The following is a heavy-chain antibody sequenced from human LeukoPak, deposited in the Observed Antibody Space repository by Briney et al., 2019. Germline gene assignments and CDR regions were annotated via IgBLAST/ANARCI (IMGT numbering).Heavy chain of an antibody. CDR2: FDPEDGET. J-gene: IGHJ3*02. V-gene: IGHV1-24*01. Sequence: AASVKVSCKVSGYTLTELSMHWVRQAPGKGLEWMGGFDPEDGETIYAQKFQGRVTMTEDTSTDTAYMELSSLRSEDTAVYYCAKVVLESPGVTFDIWGQGTMVTVSS. D-gene: IGHD3-3*01. CDR1: GYTLTELS. CDR3: AKVVLESPGVTFDI.